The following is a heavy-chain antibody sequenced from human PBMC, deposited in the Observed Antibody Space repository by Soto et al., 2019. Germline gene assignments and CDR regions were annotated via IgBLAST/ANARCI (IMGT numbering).Heavy chain of an antibody. V-gene: IGHV3-72*01. CDR3: VRYWGRGFYFGY. J-gene: IGHJ4*02. CDR2: IRNRPNSYTT. D-gene: IGHD7-27*01. Sequence: EVQLVESGGGLVQPGGSLRLSCAASGFTFSDHYMDWVRQAPGKGLEWVGRIRNRPNSYTTQYAASVKGRFAVLRDDSENVVYLQMNKLKTEDTAVYYCVRYWGRGFYFGYWAQGAQVTVSS. CDR1: GFTFSDHY.